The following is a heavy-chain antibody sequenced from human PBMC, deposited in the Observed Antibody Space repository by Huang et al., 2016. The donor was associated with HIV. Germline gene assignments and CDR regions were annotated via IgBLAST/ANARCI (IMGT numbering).Heavy chain of an antibody. CDR2: INPIFGTP. CDR1: GGTFSSYA. V-gene: IGHV1-69*01. CDR3: ARSRGNYYGGAATYDY. J-gene: IGHJ4*02. Sequence: QVQLVQSGAEVKKPGSSVKVSCKASGGTFSSYAIGWVRQAPGQGLEWRGGINPIFGTPDYAQKFQGRVTITADESSSTAYMELSSLRSEDTAVYYCARSRGNYYGGAATYDYWGQGTLVTVSS. D-gene: IGHD1-26*01.